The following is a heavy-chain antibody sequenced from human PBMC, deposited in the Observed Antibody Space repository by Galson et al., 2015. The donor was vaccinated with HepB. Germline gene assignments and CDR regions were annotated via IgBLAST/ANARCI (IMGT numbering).Heavy chain of an antibody. Sequence: SLRLSCAASTFTFSDDNMNWVRQAPGKGLEWVSSISSSGSYIKYADSVKGRFTISRDNSKNTLSLQMNSLRAEDTAVYYCARSVPAALWGQGTLVTVSS. D-gene: IGHD2-2*01. CDR3: ARSVPAAL. CDR1: TFTFSDDN. CDR2: ISSSGSYI. J-gene: IGHJ4*02. V-gene: IGHV3-21*04.